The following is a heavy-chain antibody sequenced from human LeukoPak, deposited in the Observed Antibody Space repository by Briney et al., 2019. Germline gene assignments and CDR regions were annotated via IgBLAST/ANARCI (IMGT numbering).Heavy chain of an antibody. Sequence: EASVKVSCKASGYTFTSYYMHWVRQAPGQGLEWMGIINPNGGSTSYAQKFQGRVTMTRDMSTSTVYMELSSLRSGDTAVYHCARDLLPSGGMDVWGKGTTVTVSS. D-gene: IGHD3-10*01. CDR3: ARDLLPSGGMDV. J-gene: IGHJ6*04. CDR2: INPNGGST. CDR1: GYTFTSYY. V-gene: IGHV1-46*01.